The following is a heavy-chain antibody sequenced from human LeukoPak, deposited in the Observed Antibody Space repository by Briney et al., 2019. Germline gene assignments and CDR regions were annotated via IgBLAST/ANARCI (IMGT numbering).Heavy chain of an antibody. Sequence: SETLSLTCTVSGGSISSYYWSWIRQPPGKGLEWIGYIYYSGSTNYNPSLKSRVTISVDTSKNQFSLKLSSVTAADTAVYYCARSTAYDFWSGYYNFGYWGQGTLVTVSS. D-gene: IGHD3-3*01. CDR1: GGSISSYY. J-gene: IGHJ4*02. CDR3: ARSTAYDFWSGYYNFGY. V-gene: IGHV4-59*01. CDR2: IYYSGST.